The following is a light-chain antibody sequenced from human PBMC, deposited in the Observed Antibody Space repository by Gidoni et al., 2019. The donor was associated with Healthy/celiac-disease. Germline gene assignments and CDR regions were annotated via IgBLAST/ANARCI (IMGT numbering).Light chain of an antibody. CDR2: GHS. CDR3: QSYDSSLSGFVV. V-gene: IGLV1-40*01. J-gene: IGLJ2*01. Sequence: QSVLTQPPPVSGAPGQRVTISCTGSSHNIGAGYDVHWYQQLPGTAPNLLLYGHSNRPSGVPDRFSGSQSGPSASLAITGLQAEDEADYYCQSYDSSLSGFVVFVGGTKLTVL. CDR1: SHNIGAGYD.